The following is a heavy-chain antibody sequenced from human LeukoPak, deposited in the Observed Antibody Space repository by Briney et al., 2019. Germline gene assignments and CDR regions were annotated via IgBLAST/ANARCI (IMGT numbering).Heavy chain of an antibody. CDR2: INHSGST. V-gene: IGHV4-34*01. J-gene: IGHJ5*02. CDR3: ARGFISGWGFSYWFDP. Sequence: KPSETLSLTCAVYGGSFSGYYWSWIRQPPGKGLEWIGEINHSGSTNYNPSLKSRVTISVDTSKNQFSPKLSSVTAADTAVYYCARGFISGWGFSYWFDPWGQGTLVTVSS. CDR1: GGSFSGYY. D-gene: IGHD6-19*01.